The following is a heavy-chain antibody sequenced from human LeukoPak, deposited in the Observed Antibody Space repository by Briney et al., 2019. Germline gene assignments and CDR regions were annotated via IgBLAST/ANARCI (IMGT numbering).Heavy chain of an antibody. D-gene: IGHD6-13*01. V-gene: IGHV4-34*01. CDR1: GGSSSGYY. CDR3: VRDLSIAAAGGDY. CDR2: INHGGST. J-gene: IGHJ4*02. Sequence: SETLSLTCAVYGGSSSGYYWSWLRQPPGKGLEWIGEINHGGSTIYNPSLKSRVTISVDTSKNQFSLRPNSVTAADTAVYYCVRDLSIAAAGGDYWGQGTLVTVSS.